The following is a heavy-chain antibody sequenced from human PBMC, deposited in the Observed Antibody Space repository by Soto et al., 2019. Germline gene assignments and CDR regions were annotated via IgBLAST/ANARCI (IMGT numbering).Heavy chain of an antibody. V-gene: IGHV5-51*01. CDR1: GYSFASYW. CDR2: IYPGDSDT. Sequence: EVQLVQSGAEVKKPGESLKISCQGSGYSFASYWIGWVRQMPGKDLEWMGIIYPGDSDTRYSPSFQVQVTISADKSLRTAYLQWTSLKASDTALYYCARTRSFTLGFYYDGMDVWGQGTTVTVS. J-gene: IGHJ6*02. CDR3: ARTRSFTLGFYYDGMDV. D-gene: IGHD6-6*01.